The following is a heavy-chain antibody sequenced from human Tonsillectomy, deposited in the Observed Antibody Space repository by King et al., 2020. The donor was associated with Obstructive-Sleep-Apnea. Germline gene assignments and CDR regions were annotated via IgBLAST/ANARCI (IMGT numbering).Heavy chain of an antibody. CDR3: VRETDYSGYMIY. D-gene: IGHD4-17*01. Sequence: LQLQESGPGLVKPSETLSLTCTVSGGSISNYYWSCIRQPAGKELEWIVRVHTSVNMYNPSPKSRISRSADTSTNQFSLRLTPGTAADTAVYYCVRETDYSGYMIYWGQGALVTVSS. V-gene: IGHV4-4*07. CDR2: VHTSVN. J-gene: IGHJ4*02. CDR1: GGSISNYY.